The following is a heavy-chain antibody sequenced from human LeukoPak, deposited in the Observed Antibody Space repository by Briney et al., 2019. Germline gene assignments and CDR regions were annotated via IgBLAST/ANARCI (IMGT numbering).Heavy chain of an antibody. CDR1: GYTFTRYD. D-gene: IGHD1-26*01. V-gene: IGHV1-8*01. CDR3: ARPGAGPDY. Sequence: AAVPVSCKAPGYTFTRYDINWLRQPTGQALEWMGWMNPNSGNTGYAQKFQGRVTMTRNTSISTAYMELSSLRSEDTAVYYFARPGAGPDYWGQGTLVTVSS. J-gene: IGHJ4*02. CDR2: MNPNSGNT.